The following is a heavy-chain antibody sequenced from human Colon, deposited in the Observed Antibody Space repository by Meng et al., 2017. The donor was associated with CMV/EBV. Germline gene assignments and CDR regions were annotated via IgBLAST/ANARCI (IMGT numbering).Heavy chain of an antibody. V-gene: IGHV4-39*07. CDR3: IRETTGSSSSY. CDR1: GGSISSRSYY. J-gene: IGHJ4*02. D-gene: IGHD6-6*01. Sequence: QLQLQESVPGLVRPSEHLSLTCTVSGGSISSRSYYWAWIRQPPGKGLEWIGSIFYTGTTYYKPSLKSRVTISVDTSKNQFSLKLSSVTAADTAVYYCIRETTGSSSSYWGQGTLVTVSS. CDR2: IFYTGTT.